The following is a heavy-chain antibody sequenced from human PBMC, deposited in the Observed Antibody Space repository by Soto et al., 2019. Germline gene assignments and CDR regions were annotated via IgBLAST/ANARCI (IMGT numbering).Heavy chain of an antibody. CDR1: GCSITNYY. J-gene: IGHJ6*02. D-gene: IGHD3-10*01. Sequence: QVQLQESGPGLLKPSETLSLTCTVSGCSITNYYCSWFRQPPGKGLEWIGYIQYNGYSAYNLSLNRRVAMSMDTSKNQFSLMVESVTATDTAVYYCARHGFGPLHGLVDVWGQGTTVIVSS. CDR3: ARHGFGPLHGLVDV. CDR2: IQYNGYS. V-gene: IGHV4-59*08.